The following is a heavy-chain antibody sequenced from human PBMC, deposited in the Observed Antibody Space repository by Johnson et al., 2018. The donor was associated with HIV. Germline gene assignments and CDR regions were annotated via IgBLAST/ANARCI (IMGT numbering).Heavy chain of an antibody. CDR3: SKGWGRGTFSTDDSFDI. CDR2: ISYDGSNK. V-gene: IGHV3-30*04. D-gene: IGHD1-26*01. J-gene: IGHJ3*02. CDR1: GFTFSSYA. Sequence: QMQLVESGGGVVQPGRSLRLSCAASGFTFSSYAMHWVRQAPGKGLEWVAVISYDGSNKYYADSVKGRFTISRDNSKNTLYLQMNSLRAEETAVYYWSKGWGRGTFSTDDSFDIWGQGTMVTVSS.